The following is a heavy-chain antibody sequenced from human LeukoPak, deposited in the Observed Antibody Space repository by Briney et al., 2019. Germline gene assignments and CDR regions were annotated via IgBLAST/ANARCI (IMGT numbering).Heavy chain of an antibody. CDR1: GFTFSSYS. Sequence: LGGSLRLSCAASGFTFSSYSMNWVRQAPGKGLEWVSHIIASGTAIIYADSLKGRFTISRDNAKNSLYLQMNSLRDEDTAVYYCASSGSYRFDYWGQGTLVTVSS. CDR3: ASSGSYRFDY. CDR2: IIASGTAI. D-gene: IGHD1-26*01. V-gene: IGHV3-48*02. J-gene: IGHJ4*02.